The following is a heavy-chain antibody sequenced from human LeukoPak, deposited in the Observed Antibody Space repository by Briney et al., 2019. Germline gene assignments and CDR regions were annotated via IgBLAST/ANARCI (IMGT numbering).Heavy chain of an antibody. CDR1: GFTFNSYS. J-gene: IGHJ3*02. CDR3: ASNYYDSSGYIDAFDI. CDR2: ISSSSSYI. Sequence: PGGSLRLSCAASGFTFNSYSMNWVRQAPGKGLEWVSPISSSSSYIYYADSVKGRFTISRDNAKNSLYLQMNSLRAEDTAVYYCASNYYDSSGYIDAFDIWGQGTMVTVSS. V-gene: IGHV3-21*01. D-gene: IGHD3-22*01.